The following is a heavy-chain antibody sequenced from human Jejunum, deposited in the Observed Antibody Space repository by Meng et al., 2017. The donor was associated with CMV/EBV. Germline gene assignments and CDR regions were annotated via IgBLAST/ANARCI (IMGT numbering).Heavy chain of an antibody. D-gene: IGHD3-22*01. V-gene: IGHV1-46*01. CDR1: GYTFTNYY. CDR2: FNPNGDVT. CDR3: AREMPMTCYFDQ. Sequence: QVQVVQSGAEMKRPGASVKVSCKASGYTFTNYYMHWVRQAPGQGLQWMGLFNPNGDVTTYSPRFQGRITLTGDTSTSTLYMELSSLTSDDTAVYYCAREMPMTCYFDQWGQGTLVTVSS. J-gene: IGHJ4*03.